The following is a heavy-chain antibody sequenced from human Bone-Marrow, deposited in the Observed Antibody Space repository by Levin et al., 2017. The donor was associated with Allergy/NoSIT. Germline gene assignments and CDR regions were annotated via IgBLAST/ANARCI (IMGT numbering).Heavy chain of an antibody. CDR1: GGSISSGGYY. Sequence: LRLSCTVSGGSISSGGYYWSWIRQHPGKGLEWIGYIYYSGSTYYNPSLKSRVTISVDTSKNQFSLKLSSVTAADTAVYYCARGVVVAATRVGWFDPWGQGTLVTVSS. CDR3: ARGVVVAATRVGWFDP. CDR2: IYYSGST. V-gene: IGHV4-31*03. J-gene: IGHJ5*02. D-gene: IGHD2-15*01.